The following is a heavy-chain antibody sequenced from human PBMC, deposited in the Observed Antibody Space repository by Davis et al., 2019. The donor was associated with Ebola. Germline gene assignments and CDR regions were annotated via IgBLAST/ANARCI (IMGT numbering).Heavy chain of an antibody. CDR1: GYTFTGYN. CDR3: ARGGGSTQSGIDS. J-gene: IGHJ4*02. V-gene: IGHV1-18*04. CDR2: TNPYNGDT. Sequence: ASVKVSCKASGYTFTGYNMHWVRQAPGQGLEWVGWTNPYNGDTNYVQKLQGRVTMTTDTSTSTAYMEVRSLRSDDTAVYYCARGGGSTQSGIDSWGQGTLVTVSS. D-gene: IGHD3-10*01.